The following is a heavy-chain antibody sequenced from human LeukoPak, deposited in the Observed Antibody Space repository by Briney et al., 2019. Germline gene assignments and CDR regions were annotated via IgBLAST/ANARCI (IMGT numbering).Heavy chain of an antibody. CDR1: GDSISSYY. Sequence: SETLSLTCTVSGDSISSYYWSWIRQPPGKGLEWIGYMSYSGSTNYNPSLKSRVTISVDTSKNQFSLKLSSVTAADTAVYYCARGEWEIGLFFDYWGQGTLDTVSS. CDR3: ARGEWEIGLFFDY. V-gene: IGHV4-59*01. CDR2: MSYSGST. D-gene: IGHD1-26*01. J-gene: IGHJ4*02.